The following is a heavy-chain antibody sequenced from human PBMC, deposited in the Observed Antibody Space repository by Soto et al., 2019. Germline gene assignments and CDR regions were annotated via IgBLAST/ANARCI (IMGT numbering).Heavy chain of an antibody. CDR1: GFTFSDYY. CDR3: ARGRGAAADHFDF. V-gene: IGHV3-11*05. J-gene: IGHJ4*02. D-gene: IGHD6-13*01. CDR2: ISSSTSHT. Sequence: QVQLVESGGGLVKPGGSLRLSCAVSGFTFSDYYMTWIRQAPGTGLEWVSYISSSTSHTNYAESVKGRFTISRDNAKNSLLLQMNSLRAEDTAVYYCARGRGAAADHFDFWGQGTLVTVSS.